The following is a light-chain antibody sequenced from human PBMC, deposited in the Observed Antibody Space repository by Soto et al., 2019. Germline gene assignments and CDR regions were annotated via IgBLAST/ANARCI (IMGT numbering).Light chain of an antibody. CDR3: QQYGSSPEP. Sequence: EIVLTQSPGTLSLSPGERATLSCRASQSVSSSYLAWYQQKPGQAPRLLIYGASSRATGIPDRFSGSGSGTDFTLTISRLEAEDFAVYYCQQYGSSPEPFGQGTKLEIK. CDR2: GAS. CDR1: QSVSSSY. V-gene: IGKV3-20*01. J-gene: IGKJ2*01.